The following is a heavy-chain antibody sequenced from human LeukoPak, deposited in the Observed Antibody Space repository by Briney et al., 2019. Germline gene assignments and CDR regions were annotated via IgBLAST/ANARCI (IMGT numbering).Heavy chain of an antibody. V-gene: IGHV3-30*18. CDR3: AKDRVGGHDY. CDR1: GFTFSSYG. D-gene: IGHD3-10*01. Sequence: GRSLRLSCAASGFTFSSYGMHWVRQAPGKGLEWVAVISYDGSNKYYADSVKGRFTISRDNSKNTLYLQMNSLRAEDTAVYYCAKDRVGGHDYWGQGTLVTVSS. CDR2: ISYDGSNK. J-gene: IGHJ4*02.